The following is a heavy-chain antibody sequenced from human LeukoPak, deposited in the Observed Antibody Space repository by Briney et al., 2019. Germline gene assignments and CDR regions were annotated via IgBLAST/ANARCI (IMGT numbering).Heavy chain of an antibody. CDR3: AALHTGTFVDY. CDR1: GFTFSSYS. Sequence: GGSLRLSCAASGFTFSSYSMNWVRQVPGKGLEWVAFIRYDGSTKFYTDSVKGRFAISRDNSKNTLSLQMNSLRTEDTAVYYCAALHTGTFVDYWGQGTLVTVSS. J-gene: IGHJ4*02. CDR2: IRYDGSTK. V-gene: IGHV3-30*02. D-gene: IGHD4-17*01.